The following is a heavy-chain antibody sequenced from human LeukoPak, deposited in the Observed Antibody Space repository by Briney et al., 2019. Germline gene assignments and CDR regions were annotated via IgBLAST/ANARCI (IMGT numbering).Heavy chain of an antibody. J-gene: IGHJ4*02. V-gene: IGHV7-4-1*02. D-gene: IGHD6-19*01. CDR1: GGTFSSYA. CDR2: INTNTGNP. CDR3: AREGSTGWSFDY. Sequence: GASVKVSCKASGGTFSSYAISWVRQAPGQGLEWMGWINTNTGNPTYAQGFTGRLVLSLDTSVSAAYLQISSLKSEDTAVYYCAREGSTGWSFDYWGQGSLVTVSS.